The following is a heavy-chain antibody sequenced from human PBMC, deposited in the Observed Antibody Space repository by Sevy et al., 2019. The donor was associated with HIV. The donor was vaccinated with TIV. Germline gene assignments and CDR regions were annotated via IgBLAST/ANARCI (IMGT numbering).Heavy chain of an antibody. D-gene: IGHD4-4*01. CDR2: IWYDGSNK. J-gene: IGHJ6*02. CDR3: ARDGSSLDYSNYDEVYYYGMDV. V-gene: IGHV3-33*01. Sequence: GGSLRLSCAASGFTFSSYGMHWVRQAPGKGLEWEAVIWYDGSNKYYADSVKGRFTISRDNSKNTLYLQMNSLRAEDTAVYYCARDGSSLDYSNYDEVYYYGMDVWGQGTTVTVSS. CDR1: GFTFSSYG.